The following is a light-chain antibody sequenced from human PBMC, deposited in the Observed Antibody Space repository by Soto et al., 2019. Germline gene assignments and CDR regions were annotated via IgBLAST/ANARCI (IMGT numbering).Light chain of an antibody. CDR2: EVS. V-gene: IGLV2-23*02. Sequence: QSALTQPASVSGSPGQSVTISCTGTNNDVGAWSHVSWYQQHPGKPPKVIIYEVSKWPSGVSNRFSGSKSGNTASLTISGLQAEDEADYYCGSYASDSAFIFGGGTKLTVL. CDR3: GSYASDSAFI. J-gene: IGLJ2*01. CDR1: NNDVGAWSH.